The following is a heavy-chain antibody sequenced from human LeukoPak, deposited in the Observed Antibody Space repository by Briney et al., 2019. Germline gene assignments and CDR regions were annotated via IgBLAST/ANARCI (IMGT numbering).Heavy chain of an antibody. J-gene: IGHJ4*02. D-gene: IGHD2-2*01. Sequence: GGSLRLSXAASGFTFGSYGMHWVRQAPGKGLEWVAFIRYDGDNKYYADSVKGRFTISRDNTENTLYLQMNSLRVEDTAVYFCAKGRGKYCTSTSCYHDYWGQGTLVTVSS. CDR2: IRYDGDNK. CDR3: AKGRGKYCTSTSCYHDY. CDR1: GFTFGSYG. V-gene: IGHV3-30*02.